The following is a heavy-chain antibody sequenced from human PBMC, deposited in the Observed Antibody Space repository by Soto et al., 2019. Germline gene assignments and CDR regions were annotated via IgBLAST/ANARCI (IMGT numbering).Heavy chain of an antibody. V-gene: IGHV3-30*03. CDR2: ISYDGSNK. CDR3: ARGSSSLFDY. Sequence: QVQLVESGGGVVQPGRSLRLSCAASGFTFSSYGMHWVRQAPAKGLEWVAVISYDGSNKYYADSVKGRFTISRDNSKNTLYLQMNSLRAEDTAVYYCARGSSSLFDYWGQGTLVTVSS. J-gene: IGHJ4*02. D-gene: IGHD6-6*01. CDR1: GFTFSSYG.